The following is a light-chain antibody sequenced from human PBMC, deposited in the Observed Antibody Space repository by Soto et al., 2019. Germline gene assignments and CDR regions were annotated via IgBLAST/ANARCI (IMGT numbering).Light chain of an antibody. J-gene: IGKJ1*01. Sequence: EILLTQSPGTLSLSQGERATLSCRASQSVNSNYLAWYQQKPGQGPRLLMYGTSSRATGIPDRFSGRGSGTDFTLTISRLEPEDFAVYYCQQYDNSPRTVGQGTKVEIK. CDR1: QSVNSNY. CDR3: QQYDNSPRT. V-gene: IGKV3-20*01. CDR2: GTS.